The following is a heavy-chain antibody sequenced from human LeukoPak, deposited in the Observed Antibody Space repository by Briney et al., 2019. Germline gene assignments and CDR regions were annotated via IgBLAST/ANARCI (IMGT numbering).Heavy chain of an antibody. CDR2: IRDGGTGT. V-gene: IGHV3-23*01. CDR1: GFTFNNYA. CDR3: AKLTSSGYYLXXXDY. D-gene: IGHD3-22*01. J-gene: IGHJ4*02. Sequence: GGSLRLSCAASGFTFNNYAMSWVRQAPGKGLEWVSAIRDGGTGTYYADSVKGRFTITRDHSKNTLYLQMNSLRAEDTAVYYCAKLTSSGYYLXXXDYWGQGTLVIVSS.